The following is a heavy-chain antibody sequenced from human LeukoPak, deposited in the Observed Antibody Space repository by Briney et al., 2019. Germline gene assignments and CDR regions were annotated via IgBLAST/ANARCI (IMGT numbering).Heavy chain of an antibody. D-gene: IGHD6-13*01. J-gene: IGHJ2*01. Sequence: SETLSLTCTVSGYSISSGYYWGWIRQPPGKGLEWIGSIYHSGSTYYNPSLKSRVTISVDTSKNQFSLKLSSVTAADTAVYYCARSGIAAAGPRELWGRGTLVTVSS. V-gene: IGHV4-38-2*02. CDR3: ARSGIAAAGPREL. CDR1: GYSISSGYY. CDR2: IYHSGST.